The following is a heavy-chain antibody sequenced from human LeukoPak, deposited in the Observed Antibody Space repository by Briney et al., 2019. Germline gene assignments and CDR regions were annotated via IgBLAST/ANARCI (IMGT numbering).Heavy chain of an antibody. J-gene: IGHJ3*02. V-gene: IGHV4-59*08. CDR1: GGSISSYY. CDR3: ARVKYYYDSSGPLSDAFDI. Sequence: PSETLSLTCTVSGGSISSYYWSWIRQPPGKGLEWIGYIYYSGSTNYNPSPKSRVTISVDTSKNQFSLKLSSVTAADTAVYYCARVKYYYDSSGPLSDAFDIWGQGTMVTVSS. D-gene: IGHD3-22*01. CDR2: IYYSGST.